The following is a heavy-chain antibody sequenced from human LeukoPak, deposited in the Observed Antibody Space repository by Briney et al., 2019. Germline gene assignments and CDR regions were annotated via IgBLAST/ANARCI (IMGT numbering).Heavy chain of an antibody. CDR1: GYTFTSYY. D-gene: IGHD6-13*01. Sequence: ASVKVSCKASGYTFTSYYMHWVRQAPGQGLEWMGIINPSGGSTSYAQKLQGRVTMTTDTSTSTAYMELRSLRSDDTAVYYCARDIAAAGIHFDYWGQGTLVTVSS. CDR2: INPSGGST. V-gene: IGHV1-46*01. CDR3: ARDIAAAGIHFDY. J-gene: IGHJ4*02.